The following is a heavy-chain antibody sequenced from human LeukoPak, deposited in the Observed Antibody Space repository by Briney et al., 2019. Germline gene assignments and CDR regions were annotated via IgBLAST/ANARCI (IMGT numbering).Heavy chain of an antibody. CDR1: GGSISSGDYY. Sequence: SETLCLTCTVSGGSISSGDYYWSWIRQPPGKGLEWIGYIYYSGSTYYNPSLKSRVTISVDTSKNQFSLKLSSVTAADTAVYYCARGGAWFGELFFDYWGQGTLVTVSS. CDR2: IYYSGST. CDR3: ARGGAWFGELFFDY. D-gene: IGHD3-10*01. V-gene: IGHV4-30-4*01. J-gene: IGHJ4*02.